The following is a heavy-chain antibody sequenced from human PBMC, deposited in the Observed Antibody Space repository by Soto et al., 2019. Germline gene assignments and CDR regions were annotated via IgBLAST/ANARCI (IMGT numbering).Heavy chain of an antibody. J-gene: IGHJ5*01. D-gene: IGHD3-3*01. CDR1: GVTLSSYR. Sequence: ALRLSCEPSGVTLSSYRMQWFRQAPGKGLEWVAVMKSDGSRDHIDSVKGRFTIFRDNSKKTLYLQMNNLRPEDSAVYYCAKPRSSLEWPPFDSWGHGTLVTVS. CDR2: MKSDGSR. CDR3: AKPRSSLEWPPFDS. V-gene: IGHV3-30*18.